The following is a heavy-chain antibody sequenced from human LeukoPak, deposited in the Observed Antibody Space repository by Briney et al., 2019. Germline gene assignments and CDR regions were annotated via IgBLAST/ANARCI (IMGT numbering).Heavy chain of an antibody. J-gene: IGHJ4*02. V-gene: IGHV1-24*01. CDR1: GYTLTELS. Sequence: ASVKVSCKVSGYTLTELSMHWVRQAPGKGLEWMGGFDPEDGETIYAQKFQGRVTMTEDTSTDTAYMELSSLRSEDTAVYYCATDKDGSGGYYTWGQGTLVTVSS. D-gene: IGHD3-10*01. CDR3: ATDKDGSGGYYT. CDR2: FDPEDGET.